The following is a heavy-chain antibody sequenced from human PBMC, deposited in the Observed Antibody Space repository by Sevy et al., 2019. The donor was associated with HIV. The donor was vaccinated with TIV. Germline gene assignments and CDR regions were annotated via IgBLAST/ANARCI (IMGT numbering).Heavy chain of an antibody. D-gene: IGHD3-22*01. V-gene: IGHV1-18*04. Sequence: ASVKVSCKASGYTFTSYGISWVRQAPGQGLEWMGWISAYNGNTNYAQKLQGRVTMTTDTSTRTAYMELRSLRSDDTAVYYCAGDESGSYYYDSSGYYRALTFDIWGQGTMVTVSS. CDR1: GYTFTSYG. CDR2: ISAYNGNT. CDR3: AGDESGSYYYDSSGYYRALTFDI. J-gene: IGHJ3*02.